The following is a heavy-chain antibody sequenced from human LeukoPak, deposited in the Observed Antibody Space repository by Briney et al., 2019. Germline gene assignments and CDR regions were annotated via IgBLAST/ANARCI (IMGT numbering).Heavy chain of an antibody. Sequence: PGGSLRLSCAASGFXVSSNYISWVRQAPGKGLEWVSVIYSGGSTYYSDSVKGRFTISRDNSKNTLYLQMNSLRAEDTAVYYCARDEVVATGTTGGYYYGMDVWGQGTTVTVSS. CDR1: GFXVSSNY. CDR3: ARDEVVATGTTGGYYYGMDV. J-gene: IGHJ6*02. D-gene: IGHD1-1*01. CDR2: IYSGGST. V-gene: IGHV3-66*01.